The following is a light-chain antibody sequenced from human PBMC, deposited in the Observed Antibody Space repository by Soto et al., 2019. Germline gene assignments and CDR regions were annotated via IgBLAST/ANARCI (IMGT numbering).Light chain of an antibody. CDR1: QGIASW. J-gene: IGKJ5*01. V-gene: IGKV1D-16*02. CDR2: AAS. Sequence: DIQMTQSPSSLSASLGDSVTIXXRPRQGIASWLAWYQQKPDKAPKSXIYAASTLQSGVPSGFSGSGSGTDFTLTISSLQPEEFATYYCQQYNTYPITFGQGTRLEIK. CDR3: QQYNTYPIT.